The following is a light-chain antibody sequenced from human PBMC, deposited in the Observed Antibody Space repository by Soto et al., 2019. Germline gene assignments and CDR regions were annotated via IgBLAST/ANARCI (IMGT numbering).Light chain of an antibody. Sequence: QSALTQPPSASGSPGQSVTISCTGTSSDVGSYNYVSWYQQHPGKAPKLMIYEVTKRPSGVPDRFSGSKSGNTASLTVSGLQAEDEADYCCTSYAGSNNFGIFGTGTKLTVL. V-gene: IGLV2-8*01. CDR3: TSYAGSNNFGI. CDR2: EVT. CDR1: SSDVGSYNY. J-gene: IGLJ1*01.